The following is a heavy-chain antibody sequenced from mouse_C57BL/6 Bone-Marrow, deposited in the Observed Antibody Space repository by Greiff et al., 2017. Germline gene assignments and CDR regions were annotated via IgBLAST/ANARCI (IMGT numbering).Heavy chain of an antibody. V-gene: IGHV1-81*01. CDR2: IYPRSGNT. D-gene: IGHD1-1*01. J-gene: IGHJ3*01. CDR3: ARRAGSSFAWFAY. CDR1: GYTFTSYG. Sequence: QVQLQQSGAELARPGASVKLSCKASGYTFTSYGISWVKQRTGQGLEWIGEIYPRSGNTYYNEKFKGKATLTADKSSSTAYMELRSLTFEDSAVYFCARRAGSSFAWFAYWGQGTLVTVSA.